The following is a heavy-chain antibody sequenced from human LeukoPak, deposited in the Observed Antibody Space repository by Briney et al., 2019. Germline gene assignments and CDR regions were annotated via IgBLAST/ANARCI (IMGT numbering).Heavy chain of an antibody. V-gene: IGHV4-59*01. CDR3: ARDWSPSWYRDY. Sequence: SETLSLTCTVSGGSISSYYWSWIRQPPGKGLEGIGYIYYSGSTNYNPSLKSRVTMSVDTSKNQFSLKLSSVTAADTAVYYCARDWSPSWYRDYWGQGTLVTVSS. J-gene: IGHJ4*02. CDR2: IYYSGST. CDR1: GGSISSYY. D-gene: IGHD6-13*01.